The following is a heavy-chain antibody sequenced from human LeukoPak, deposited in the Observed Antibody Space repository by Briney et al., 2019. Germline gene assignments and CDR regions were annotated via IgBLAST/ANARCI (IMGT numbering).Heavy chain of an antibody. D-gene: IGHD3-22*01. Sequence: GGSLRLSCEASGFAFNTYTMNWVRQAPGKGLEWVSTISDTTSFIYYADSVKGRFTISRDNAKNSLYLEMNSLRAEDTAVYFCARDRDYYDSTAYTPFDYWGQGTLVTVSS. V-gene: IGHV3-21*01. J-gene: IGHJ4*02. CDR2: ISDTTSFI. CDR3: ARDRDYYDSTAYTPFDY. CDR1: GFAFNTYT.